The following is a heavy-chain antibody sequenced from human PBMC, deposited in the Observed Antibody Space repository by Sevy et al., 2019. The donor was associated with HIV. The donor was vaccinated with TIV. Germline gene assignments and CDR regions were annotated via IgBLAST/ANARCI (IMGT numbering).Heavy chain of an antibody. CDR2: ITGSGNNT. CDR1: GFTFSSCA. J-gene: IGHJ4*02. CDR3: AKSGYRAAVGTD. D-gene: IGHD6-13*01. V-gene: IGHV3-23*01. Sequence: GGSLRLSCAASGFTFSSCAMSWVRQAPGKGLRWVSTITGSGNNTYYADSVKGRFTISRDNSKNIVYLQINSLRAEDTAVYYCAKSGYRAAVGTDWGQGTLVTVSS.